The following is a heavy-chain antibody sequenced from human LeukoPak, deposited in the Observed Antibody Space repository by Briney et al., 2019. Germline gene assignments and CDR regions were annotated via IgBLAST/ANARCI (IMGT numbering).Heavy chain of an antibody. D-gene: IGHD6-19*01. CDR1: GFTFRSYD. CDR3: ARGFGYSGGWYSYLDYFDY. V-gene: IGHV3-30*03. CDR2: ISYDGSNK. J-gene: IGHJ4*02. Sequence: GGSLRLSCAASGFTFRSYDMHWVRQAPGKGLEWVAVISYDGSNKDYADSVKGRFTISRDNTKNTLFLQMNSLRAEDTAVYYCARGFGYSGGWYSYLDYFDYWGQGTLVTVSS.